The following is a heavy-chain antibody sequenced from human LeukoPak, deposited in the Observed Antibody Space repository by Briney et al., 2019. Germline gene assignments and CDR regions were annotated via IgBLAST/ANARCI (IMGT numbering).Heavy chain of an antibody. CDR1: GDSISPFY. J-gene: IGHJ3*02. CDR3: ARHGGETIVATILHAFDI. Sequence: SETLSLTCTVSGDSISPFYWSWIRQPPGKGLEWIGYMSYSGSTNYNPSFKSRVTISVDTSKNQFSLNLNSVTAADTAVYYCARHGGETIVATILHAFDIWCQGTVVTVSS. D-gene: IGHD5-12*01. V-gene: IGHV4-59*08. CDR2: MSYSGST.